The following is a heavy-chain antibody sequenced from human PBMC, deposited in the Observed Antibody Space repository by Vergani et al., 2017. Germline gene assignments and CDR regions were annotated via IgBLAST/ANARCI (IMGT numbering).Heavy chain of an antibody. CDR1: GYTLTELS. D-gene: IGHD3-22*01. J-gene: IGHJ3*02. CDR3: ATFGGRYYYDSSGYLRDI. V-gene: IGHV1-24*01. CDR2: FDPEDGET. Sequence: QVQLVQSGAEVKKPGASVKVSCKVSGYTLTELSMQWVRQAPGKGLEWMGGFDPEDGETVYAQKFQGRVTMTEDTSTDTAYMGLSSLRSEDTAVYYCATFGGRYYYDSSGYLRDIWGQGTMVTVSS.